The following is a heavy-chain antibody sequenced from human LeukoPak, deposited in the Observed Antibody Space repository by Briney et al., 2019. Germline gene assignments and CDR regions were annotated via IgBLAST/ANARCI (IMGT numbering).Heavy chain of an antibody. CDR2: IYYSGST. D-gene: IGHD1-26*01. J-gene: IGHJ4*02. CDR1: GGSISSSSYY. V-gene: IGHV4-39*01. CDR3: ARGRVVGATTFDY. Sequence: PSETLSLTCTVSGGSISSSSYYWGWIRQPPGKGLEWIGSIYYSGSTYYNPSLKSRVTISVDTSKNQFSLKLSSVTTADTAVYYCARGRVVGATTFDYWGQGTLVTVSS.